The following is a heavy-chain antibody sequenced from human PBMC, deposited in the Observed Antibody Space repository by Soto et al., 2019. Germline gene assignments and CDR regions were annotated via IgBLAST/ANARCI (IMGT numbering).Heavy chain of an antibody. CDR3: AREVASPGTNHFDS. CDR2: INYSGSI. J-gene: IGHJ4*02. CDR1: GGSVRGYY. D-gene: IGHD6-13*01. V-gene: IGHV4-59*02. Sequence: SETLSLTCSVSGGSVRGYYWNWIRQPPGKGLERIGYINYSGSIKRNPSLKSRVTISVDTSKNQISLKLTSVTAADTAVYYCAREVASPGTNHFDSWGQGTLVTVSS.